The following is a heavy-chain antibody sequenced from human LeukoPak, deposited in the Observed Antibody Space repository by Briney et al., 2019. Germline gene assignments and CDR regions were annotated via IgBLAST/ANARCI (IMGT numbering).Heavy chain of an antibody. CDR2: INAGNGNT. D-gene: IGHD3-9*01. Sequence: ASVKVSCKASGYTFTSYAMHWVRQAPGQRLEWMGWINAGNGNTEYSQNFQGRVTFTRDTSANTAYMELSSLRSEDTAVYYCARADILTGSLDYWGQGTLVTVSS. CDR3: ARADILTGSLDY. J-gene: IGHJ4*02. CDR1: GYTFTSYA. V-gene: IGHV1-3*01.